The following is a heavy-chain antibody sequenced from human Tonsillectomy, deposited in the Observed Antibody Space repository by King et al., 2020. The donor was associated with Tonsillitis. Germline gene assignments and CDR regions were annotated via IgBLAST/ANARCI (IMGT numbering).Heavy chain of an antibody. V-gene: IGHV3-7*03. CDR2: IKQDGSEK. D-gene: IGHD3-16*01. CDR3: ASAWGAFDI. J-gene: IGHJ3*02. CDR1: GFTFSSYW. Sequence: VQLVESGGGLVQPGGSLRLSCAASGFTFSSYWMSLVRQAPGKGLEWVANIKQDGSEKFYVDSVKGRFSVSRDNAKNSLYLQMNSLRAEDTAVYYCASAWGAFDIWGQGTMVTVSS.